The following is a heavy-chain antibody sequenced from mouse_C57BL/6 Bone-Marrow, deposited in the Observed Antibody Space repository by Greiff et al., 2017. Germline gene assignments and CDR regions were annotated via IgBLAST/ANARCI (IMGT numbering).Heavy chain of an antibody. Sequence: DVQLQQSGPVLVKPGASVKMSCKASGYTFTDYYMNWVKQSHGKSLEWIGVINPYNGGTSYNQKFKGKATLTVDKSSSTAYMELNSLTSEDSAVYYCASRNYYDYDVDYWGQGTTLTVSS. V-gene: IGHV1-19*01. CDR2: INPYNGGT. CDR1: GYTFTDYY. CDR3: ASRNYYDYDVDY. D-gene: IGHD2-4*01. J-gene: IGHJ2*01.